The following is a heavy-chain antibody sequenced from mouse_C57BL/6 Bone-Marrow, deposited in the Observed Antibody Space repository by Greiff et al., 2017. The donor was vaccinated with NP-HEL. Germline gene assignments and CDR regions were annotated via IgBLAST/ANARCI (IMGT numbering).Heavy chain of an antibody. Sequence: VQGVESGPGLVQPSQSLSITCTVSGFSLTSYGVHWVRQSPGKGLEWLGVIWSGGSTDYNAAFISRLSISKDNSKSQVFFKMNSLQADDTAIYYCASIYYDYGAYWGQGTLVTVSA. CDR3: ASIYYDYGAY. CDR1: GFSLTSYG. J-gene: IGHJ3*01. V-gene: IGHV2-2*01. CDR2: IWSGGST. D-gene: IGHD2-4*01.